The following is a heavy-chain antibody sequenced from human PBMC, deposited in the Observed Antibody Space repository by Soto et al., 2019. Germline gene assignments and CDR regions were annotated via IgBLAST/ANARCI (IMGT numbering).Heavy chain of an antibody. Sequence: VGSLRLSCAASVFSLSSYAMTCVRHSPGKWLEWVSGITASGEKLYYADSVKGRFTVSRDNSKNTLYLQMHSLRADDTAVYYCARDCSSSTCSAWPYWGQGTLVTVSS. D-gene: IGHD2-2*01. J-gene: IGHJ4*02. CDR3: ARDCSSSTCSAWPY. CDR2: ITASGEKL. V-gene: IGHV3-23*01. CDR1: VFSLSSYA.